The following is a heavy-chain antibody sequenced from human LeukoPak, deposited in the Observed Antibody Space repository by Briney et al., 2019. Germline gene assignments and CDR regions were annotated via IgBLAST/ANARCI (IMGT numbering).Heavy chain of an antibody. V-gene: IGHV3-74*01. CDR1: GFTFSSYW. CDR3: AKDRGSYYDGADY. CDR2: INSDGSST. D-gene: IGHD1-26*01. J-gene: IGHJ4*02. Sequence: PGGSLRLSCAASGFTFSSYWMHWVRQAPGKGLVWVSRINSDGSSTSYADSVKGRFTISRDDAKNTLYLQMNSLRAEDTALYYCAKDRGSYYDGADYWGQGTLVTVSS.